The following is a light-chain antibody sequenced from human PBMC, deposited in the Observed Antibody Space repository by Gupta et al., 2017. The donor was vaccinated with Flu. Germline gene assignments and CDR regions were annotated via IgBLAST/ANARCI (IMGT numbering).Light chain of an antibody. CDR3: QVWDSTTVV. CDR2: EDT. V-gene: IGLV3-1*01. Sequence: SYELTQPPSMSVSPGLTASITCSGNELRSKFAYWYQQKAGQSPVLVIYEDTKRPSGIPERFSGSNSGNTATLTISGTQSMDEADYYCQVWDSTTVVLGGGTKLTVL. J-gene: IGLJ2*01. CDR1: ELRSKF.